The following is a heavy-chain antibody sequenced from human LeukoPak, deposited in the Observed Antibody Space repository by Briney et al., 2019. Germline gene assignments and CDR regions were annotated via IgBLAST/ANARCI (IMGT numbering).Heavy chain of an antibody. D-gene: IGHD7-27*01. Sequence: SETLSLTCSVSGYSISSGYYWGWSRPPPGKGGEWSGSIYQSGSTYYNPSLNSRVTISVDTSKNQFSLKLSSVTAADTAVYYCARLAWGRLDYWGQGTLVTVSS. J-gene: IGHJ4*02. V-gene: IGHV4-38-2*02. CDR3: ARLAWGRLDY. CDR1: GYSISSGYY. CDR2: IYQSGST.